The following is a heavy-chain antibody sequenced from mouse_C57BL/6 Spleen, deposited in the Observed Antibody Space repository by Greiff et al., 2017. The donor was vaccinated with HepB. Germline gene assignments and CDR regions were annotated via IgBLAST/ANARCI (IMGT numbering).Heavy chain of an antibody. Sequence: DVKLVASGEGLVKPGGSLKLSCAASGFTFSSYAMSWVRQTPEKRLEWVAYISSGGEYIYYADTVKGRFTLSRDNARNTLYLQMSSLTSEDTAMYYCTRDDYDGEYYVDYWGQGTTLTVSS. CDR3: TRDDYDGEYYVDY. J-gene: IGHJ2*01. CDR2: ISSGGEYI. CDR1: GFTFSSYA. D-gene: IGHD2-4*01. V-gene: IGHV5-9-1*02.